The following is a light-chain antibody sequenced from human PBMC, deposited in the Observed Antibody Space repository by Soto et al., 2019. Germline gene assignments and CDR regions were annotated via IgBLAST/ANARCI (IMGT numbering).Light chain of an antibody. CDR1: QSVSSH. CDR2: GAS. V-gene: IGKV3-15*01. Sequence: EIVMTQSPATLSVSAVERVTLSCMTIQSVSSHLAWYQQIPCQAPRLLIYGASTRTTDIPSRFSGSGSGTELTLTISSLQSEHFAVYYCQQYNNWPPTWTFGQGTKVDI. J-gene: IGKJ1*01. CDR3: QQYNNWPPTWT.